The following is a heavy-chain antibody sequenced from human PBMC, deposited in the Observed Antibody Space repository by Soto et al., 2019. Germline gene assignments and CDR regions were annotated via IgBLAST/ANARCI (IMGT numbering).Heavy chain of an antibody. D-gene: IGHD3-3*01. V-gene: IGHV4-30-4*01. CDR1: GDSISSGDYY. Sequence: LSLTCTVSGDSISSGDYYWSWIRQPPGKGLEWIAYIYYSGTTYYNPSLKSRVTMSVDTSKNLFSLKLSFVTAADTAVYYCARVRTIFGVVPPENWFDPWGQGTLVTVSS. J-gene: IGHJ5*02. CDR3: ARVRTIFGVVPPENWFDP. CDR2: IYYSGTT.